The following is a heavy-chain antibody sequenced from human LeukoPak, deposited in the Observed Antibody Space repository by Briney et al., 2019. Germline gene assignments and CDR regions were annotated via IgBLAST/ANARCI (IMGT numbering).Heavy chain of an antibody. V-gene: IGHV3-23*01. J-gene: IGHJ3*02. Sequence: GGSLRLSCAASGFPFNNYAMSWVRQAPGKGLEWVSTISGSGGSTYYADSVKGRFTISRDNSKNTLYLQMNSLRAEDTAVYYCAKDWGSGSYQPDAFDIWGQGTMVTVSS. CDR1: GFPFNNYA. CDR2: ISGSGGST. CDR3: AKDWGSGSYQPDAFDI. D-gene: IGHD1-26*01.